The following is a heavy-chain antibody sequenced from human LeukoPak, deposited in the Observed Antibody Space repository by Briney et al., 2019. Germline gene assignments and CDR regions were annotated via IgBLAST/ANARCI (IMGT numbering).Heavy chain of an antibody. CDR3: ARERGGQFIGSGSYYPH. Sequence: SVKVSCKASGGTFSSYAISWVRQAPGQGLEWMGGIIPIFGTANYAQKFQGRVTITADKSTSTAYMELSSLRSEDTAVYYCARERGGQFIGSGSYYPHWGQGTLVTVSS. V-gene: IGHV1-69*06. CDR2: IIPIFGTA. J-gene: IGHJ4*02. CDR1: GGTFSSYA. D-gene: IGHD3-10*01.